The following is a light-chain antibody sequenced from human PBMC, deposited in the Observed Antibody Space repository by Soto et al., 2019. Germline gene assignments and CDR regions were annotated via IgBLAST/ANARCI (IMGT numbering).Light chain of an antibody. J-gene: IGLJ1*01. Sequence: QSVLTQPASVSGSPGQSITISCTGTSSDVGGYNYVSWYQQHPGKAPKLMIYDVSNRPSGVSNRFSGSKSGNTASLTISGLQAEDEADYCCSSYTSSSTLYVFGTGTKVTFL. CDR1: SSDVGGYNY. CDR3: SSYTSSSTLYV. CDR2: DVS. V-gene: IGLV2-14*01.